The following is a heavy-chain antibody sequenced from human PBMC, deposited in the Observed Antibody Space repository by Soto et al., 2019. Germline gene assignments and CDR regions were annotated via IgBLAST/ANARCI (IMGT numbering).Heavy chain of an antibody. CDR3: ANRYCSGGSCYRDGAFDI. D-gene: IGHD2-15*01. V-gene: IGHV4-39*01. Sequence: QLQLQESGPGLVKPSETLSLTCTVSGGSISSSSYYWGWIRQPPGKGLEWIGSIYYSGSTYYNPSLKSRVTISVDTSKNQFSLKLSSVTAADTAVYYCANRYCSGGSCYRDGAFDIWGQGTMVTVSS. CDR2: IYYSGST. CDR1: GGSISSSSYY. J-gene: IGHJ3*02.